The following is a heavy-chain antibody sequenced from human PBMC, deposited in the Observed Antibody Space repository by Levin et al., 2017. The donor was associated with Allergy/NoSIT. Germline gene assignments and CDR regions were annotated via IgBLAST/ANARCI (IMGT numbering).Heavy chain of an antibody. J-gene: IGHJ4*02. D-gene: IGHD3-10*01. CDR1: GYTFTDYF. Sequence: ASVKVSCKASGYTFTDYFIHWVRQAPGQGLEWMGWFNPNSGGTTYAQKFQGRVTMTSDTSISTAYMELRGLRSDDTAVYYCARDYSGSGSYYNLFDSWGQGTLVTVSS. CDR3: ARDYSGSGSYYNLFDS. CDR2: FNPNSGGT. V-gene: IGHV1-2*02.